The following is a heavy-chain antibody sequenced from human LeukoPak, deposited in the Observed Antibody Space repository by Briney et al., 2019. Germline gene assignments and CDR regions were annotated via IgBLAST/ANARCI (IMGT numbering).Heavy chain of an antibody. V-gene: IGHV1-2*02. CDR1: GYTFAYYY. CDR2: INPYSGGK. D-gene: IGHD1-7*01. Sequence: ASVTVSFTPSGYTFAYYYLHWVRQTPGQGLEWMGWINPYSGGKKYARKFHVRVTMTRDTSTNTAYMELSTLTSDDTAVYFCAKGGRIGTTKDSFDIWGQGTMVTVSS. CDR3: AKGGRIGTTKDSFDI. J-gene: IGHJ3*02.